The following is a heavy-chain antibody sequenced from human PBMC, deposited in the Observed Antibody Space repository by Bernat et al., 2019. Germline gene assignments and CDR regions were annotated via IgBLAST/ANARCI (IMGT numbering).Heavy chain of an antibody. CDR3: ARERIAARSFDY. CDR1: GGSISSYY. J-gene: IGHJ4*02. Sequence: QVQLQESGPGLVKPSETLSLTCTVSGGSISSYYWSWIRQPPGKGLEWIGYIYYSGSTNYNPALKSRVTISVDTSKNQFSLQLSSVTAADTAVYYCARERIAARSFDYWGQGTLVTVSS. V-gene: IGHV4-59*01. CDR2: IYYSGST. D-gene: IGHD6-6*01.